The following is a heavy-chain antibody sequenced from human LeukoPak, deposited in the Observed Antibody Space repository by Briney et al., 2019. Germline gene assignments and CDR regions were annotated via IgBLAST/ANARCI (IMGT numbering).Heavy chain of an antibody. J-gene: IGHJ1*01. CDR2: IYHSGST. CDR3: AGGSYFRYFQH. D-gene: IGHD1-26*01. CDR1: GGSISSSNW. V-gene: IGHV4-4*02. Sequence: SETPSLTCAVSGGSISSSNWWSWVRQPPGKGLEWIGEIYHSGSTNYNPSLKSRVTISVDTSKNQFSLKLSSVTAADTAVYYCAGGSYFRYFQHWGQGTLVTVSS.